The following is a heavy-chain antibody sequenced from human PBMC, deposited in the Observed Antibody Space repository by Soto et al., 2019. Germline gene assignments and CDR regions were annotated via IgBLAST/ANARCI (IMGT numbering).Heavy chain of an antibody. V-gene: IGHV1-69*01. J-gene: IGHJ6*02. CDR2: IIPIFGTA. CDR3: ASLRAKERVGNCSGGSCRYGMDV. Sequence: QVQLVQSGAEVKKPGSSVKVSCKASGGTFSSYAISWVRQAPGQGLEWMGGIIPIFGTANYAQKFQGRVTITADESTSTAYMELSSLRSEDTAVYYRASLRAKERVGNCSGGSCRYGMDVWGQGTTVTVSS. D-gene: IGHD2-15*01. CDR1: GGTFSSYA.